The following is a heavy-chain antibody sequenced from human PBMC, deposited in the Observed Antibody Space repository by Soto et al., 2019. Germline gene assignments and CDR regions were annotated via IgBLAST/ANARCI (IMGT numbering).Heavy chain of an antibody. V-gene: IGHV1-69*13. D-gene: IGHD2-2*01. J-gene: IGHJ6*02. CDR1: GGTFSSYA. Sequence: SVKVSCQASGGTFSSYAISWVRQAPGQGLEWMGGIIPIFGTANYAQKFQGRVTITADESTSTAYMELSSLRSEDTAVYYCARDRLGYCSSTSCPGIPCGMDVWGQGTTVTVSS. CDR2: IIPIFGTA. CDR3: ARDRLGYCSSTSCPGIPCGMDV.